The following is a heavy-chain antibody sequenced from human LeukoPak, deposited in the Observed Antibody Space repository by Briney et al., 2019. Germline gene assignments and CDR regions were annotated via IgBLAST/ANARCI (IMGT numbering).Heavy chain of an antibody. V-gene: IGHV3-15*01. D-gene: IGHD5-12*01. J-gene: IGHJ3*02. Sequence: GGSLRLSCAASGFTFNNAWMSWVRQAPGKGLEWVGRIKSKTDGGTTDYAAPVKGRFTISRGDSEKTLYLQMNSLKSEDTAVYYCTAVATSGIGHAFDIWGQGTMVTVSS. CDR2: IKSKTDGGTT. CDR3: TAVATSGIGHAFDI. CDR1: GFTFNNAW.